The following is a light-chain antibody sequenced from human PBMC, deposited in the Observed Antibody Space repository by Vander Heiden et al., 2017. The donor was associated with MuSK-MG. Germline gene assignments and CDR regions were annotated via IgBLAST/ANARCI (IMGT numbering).Light chain of an antibody. CDR3: QQFNSYPIT. CDR2: DAS. J-gene: IGKJ5*01. Sequence: AIQLTQSPSSLSASIGDRVTITCRASQDFSRALGWYQQKPGKSPKLLIYDASLLESGVPSRFSGSGSGTDFTLTISSLQPEDFATYYCQQFNSYPITFGQGTRLDIK. V-gene: IGKV1-13*02. CDR1: QDFSRA.